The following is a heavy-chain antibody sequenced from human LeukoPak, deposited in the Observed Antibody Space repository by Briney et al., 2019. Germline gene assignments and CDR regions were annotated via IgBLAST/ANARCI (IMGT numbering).Heavy chain of an antibody. Sequence: SETLSLTCTVSGGSISSYYWSWIRQPRGKGLEWIGYIYYSGSTNYNPSLKRRVTISVDTSKNQFSLKLSSVPAADTAVYYCASSSGGSSKYGYWGQGTLVTVSS. CDR3: ASSSGGSSKYGY. CDR1: GGSISSYY. J-gene: IGHJ4*02. V-gene: IGHV4-59*13. CDR2: IYYSGST. D-gene: IGHD2-15*01.